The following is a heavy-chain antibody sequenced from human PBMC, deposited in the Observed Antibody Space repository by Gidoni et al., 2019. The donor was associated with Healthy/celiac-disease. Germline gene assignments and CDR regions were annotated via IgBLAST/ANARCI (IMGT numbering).Heavy chain of an antibody. CDR2: INAGNGNT. CDR1: GYTFTSYA. J-gene: IGHJ6*03. V-gene: IGHV1-3*01. D-gene: IGHD3-3*01. Sequence: QVQLVQSGAEVKKPGASVKVSCKASGYTFTSYAMHWVRQAPGQRLEWMGWINAGNGNTKYSQKFQGRVTITRDTSASTAYMELSSLRSEDTAVYYCARDLRFALNPYYYYYMDVWGKGTTVTVSS. CDR3: ARDLRFALNPYYYYYMDV.